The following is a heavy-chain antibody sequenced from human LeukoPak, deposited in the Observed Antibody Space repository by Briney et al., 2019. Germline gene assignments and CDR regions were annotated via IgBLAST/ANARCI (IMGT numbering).Heavy chain of an antibody. Sequence: SETLSLTCTVSGVSISSSSYYWGWLRQPPGKGLEWIGSIYYSGSTYYNPSLKSRVAISVDTSKNQFSLKLSSVTAADTAVYYCAREGRAVAVQNWFDPWGQGSLVTVSS. CDR2: IYYSGST. CDR3: AREGRAVAVQNWFDP. J-gene: IGHJ5*02. CDR1: GVSISSSSYY. V-gene: IGHV4-39*07. D-gene: IGHD6-19*01.